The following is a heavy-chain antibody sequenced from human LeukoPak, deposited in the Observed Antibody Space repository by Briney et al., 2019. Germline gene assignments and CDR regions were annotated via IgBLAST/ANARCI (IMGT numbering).Heavy chain of an antibody. CDR3: ARFTEFGSITDC. Sequence: SETLSLTCVVSDYSISSGYYWGWIRQPPGKGLEWIGSIYHRGSTYYNPSLKSRVTISVDTSKNQFSLSLNSMTAAVTAGYYCARFTEFGSITDCWGQGTLVTVSS. CDR1: DYSISSGYY. J-gene: IGHJ4*02. CDR2: IYHRGST. D-gene: IGHD3-3*01. V-gene: IGHV4-38-2*01.